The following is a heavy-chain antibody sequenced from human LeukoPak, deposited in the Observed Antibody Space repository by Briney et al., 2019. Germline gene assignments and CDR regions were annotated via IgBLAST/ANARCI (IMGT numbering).Heavy chain of an antibody. Sequence: SQTLSLTCDVSGGSITSDTYYWSWIRQHPGKGLEWIGYIYYSGSTYYNPSLKSRVTISVDTSKNQFSLKLSSVTAADTAVYYCAREERGGGHGFWGQGTLVTVSS. D-gene: IGHD6-25*01. CDR2: IYYSGST. CDR3: AREERGGGHGF. CDR1: GGSITSDTYY. V-gene: IGHV4-31*11. J-gene: IGHJ4*02.